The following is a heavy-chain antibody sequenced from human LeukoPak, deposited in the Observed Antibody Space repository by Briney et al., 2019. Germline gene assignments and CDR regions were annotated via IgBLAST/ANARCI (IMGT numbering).Heavy chain of an antibody. V-gene: IGHV4-59*01. CDR2: IYYSGST. CDR1: GGSISSYY. D-gene: IGHD1-20*01. CDR3: ATSIPGSPDAFDI. Sequence: SETLSLTCTVSGGSISSYYWSWIRQPPGKGLEWIGYIYYSGSTNYNPSLKSRVTISVDTSKNQFSLKLSSVTAADTAVYYCATSIPGSPDAFDIWGQGTMVTVSS. J-gene: IGHJ3*02.